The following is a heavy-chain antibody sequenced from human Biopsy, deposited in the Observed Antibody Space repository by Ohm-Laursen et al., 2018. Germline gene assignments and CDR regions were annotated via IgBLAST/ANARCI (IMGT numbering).Heavy chain of an antibody. V-gene: IGHV4-4*07. D-gene: IGHD3-22*01. J-gene: IGHJ3*02. CDR1: GGSLSRYY. CDR2: IYSSGST. Sequence: GTLSLTCTVSGGSLSRYYWCWIRQPAGTGLEWIGRIYSSGSTNYNPSLKSRVTLSLDTSTRQFSLKLSFVTAADTAVYYCARWTPEYDSSRYYLDAFDIWGQGTKVTVSS. CDR3: ARWTPEYDSSRYYLDAFDI.